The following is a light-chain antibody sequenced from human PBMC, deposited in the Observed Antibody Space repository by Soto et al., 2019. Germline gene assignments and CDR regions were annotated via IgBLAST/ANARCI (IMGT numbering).Light chain of an antibody. V-gene: IGKV3-11*01. Sequence: EIVLTQSPATLSLSPGEIGTLYFSASESVPDYLAWYQQKPGQAPRLLVYDVSNRAAGIPTRFSGGGSGTDFTLTISNVEPEDFAVYYCQQRSDWPWTFGQGTKVDIK. J-gene: IGKJ1*01. CDR1: ESVPDY. CDR3: QQRSDWPWT. CDR2: DVS.